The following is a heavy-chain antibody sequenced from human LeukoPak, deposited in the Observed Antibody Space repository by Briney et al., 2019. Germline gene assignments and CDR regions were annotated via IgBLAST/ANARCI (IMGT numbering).Heavy chain of an antibody. D-gene: IGHD4-17*01. J-gene: IGHJ4*02. CDR1: GYTFTGYY. Sequence: GASVKVSCKASGYTFTGYYMHWVRQAPGQGLEWMGWINPNSGGTNYAQKCQGRVTMTRDTSISTAYMELSRLRSDDTAVYYCARAYGDYPEEIDYWGQGTLVTVSS. CDR3: ARAYGDYPEEIDY. V-gene: IGHV1-2*02. CDR2: INPNSGGT.